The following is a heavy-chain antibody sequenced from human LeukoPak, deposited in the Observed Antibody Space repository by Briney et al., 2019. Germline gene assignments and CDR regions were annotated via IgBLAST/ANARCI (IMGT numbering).Heavy chain of an antibody. CDR1: GFTFCSYS. CDR3: ARGLGSYDYVWGSYRKLYYFDY. V-gene: IGHV3-21*01. J-gene: IGHJ4*02. CDR2: ISISSYI. D-gene: IGHD3-16*02. Sequence: GGSLRLSCAASGFTFCSYSMNWVRQAPGKGMEWVSSISISSYIYYEDSVKGRFTISRDNAKNSLYLQMNSLRAEDTAVYYCARGLGSYDYVWGSYRKLYYFDYWGQGTLVTVSS.